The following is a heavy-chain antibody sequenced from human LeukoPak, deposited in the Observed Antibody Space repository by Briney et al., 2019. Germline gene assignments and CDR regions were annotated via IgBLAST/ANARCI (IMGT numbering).Heavy chain of an antibody. V-gene: IGHV3-23*01. CDR2: ISGTGGST. CDR3: ARETSGYMDV. Sequence: HSGGSLRLSCAVSGITLSNYGMSWVRQAPGKGLEWVAGISGTGGSTNYADSVKGRFTISRDNPKNTLYLQMNSLRAEDTAVYYCARETSGYMDVWGKGTTVTVSS. J-gene: IGHJ6*03. CDR1: GITLSNYG.